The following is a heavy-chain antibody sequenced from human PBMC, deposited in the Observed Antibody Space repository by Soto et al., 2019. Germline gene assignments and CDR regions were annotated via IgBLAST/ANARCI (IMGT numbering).Heavy chain of an antibody. V-gene: IGHV1-18*01. D-gene: IGHD6-13*01. Sequence: QVQLVQSGAEVKKPGASVKVSCKASGYTFTSYGLSWVRQAPGPGLEWMGWISAYNGNTNYAQKLQGRVTMTTDASTSTAYMELRSLRCDDTAVYYCASGARQQLANYYYYGMDVWGQGTTVTVSS. CDR1: GYTFTSYG. J-gene: IGHJ6*01. CDR2: ISAYNGNT. CDR3: ASGARQQLANYYYYGMDV.